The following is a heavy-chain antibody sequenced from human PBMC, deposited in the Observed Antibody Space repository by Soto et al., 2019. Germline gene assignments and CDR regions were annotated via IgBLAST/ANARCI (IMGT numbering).Heavy chain of an antibody. CDR1: GYTFTSFG. V-gene: IGHV1-18*01. Sequence: QVQLVQSGAEVKTSGASVKVYCKASGYTFTSFGISWVRQAPGQGLEWMGWISAHKGNTNYVQKCQGRVTMTTDTSTSTAYMELRSLRSDDTAVYDCARAPSLTVAPVDYWGQGTLVTVSS. D-gene: IGHD6-19*01. J-gene: IGHJ4*02. CDR3: ARAPSLTVAPVDY. CDR2: ISAHKGNT.